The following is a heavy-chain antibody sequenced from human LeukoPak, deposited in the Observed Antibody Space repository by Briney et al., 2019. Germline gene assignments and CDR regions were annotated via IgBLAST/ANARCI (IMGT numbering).Heavy chain of an antibody. CDR3: ARGPTTATTSHDC. V-gene: IGHV4-61*02. J-gene: IGHJ4*02. D-gene: IGHD4-11*01. Sequence: SETLSLTCIVSDDSVSSDLYYWSWIRRPAGKGLEWIGRIYATGSTNYNPSLKSRVTISLDTSKNQFSLKLNSVTAADTAVYYCARGPTTATTSHDCWGQGTLVTVSS. CDR2: IYATGST. CDR1: DDSVSSDLYY.